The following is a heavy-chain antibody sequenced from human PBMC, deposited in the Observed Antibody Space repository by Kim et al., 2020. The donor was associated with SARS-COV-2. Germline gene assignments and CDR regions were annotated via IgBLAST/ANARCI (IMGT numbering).Heavy chain of an antibody. D-gene: IGHD2-2*01. CDR2: MNPNSGNT. CDR3: SRFSLVVPAATPCYYYGMDV. Sequence: ASVKVSCKASGYTFTSYDINWVRQATGQGLEWMGWMNPNSGNTGYAQKFQGRVTMTRNTSISTAYLELSRLRSKDTAVYYCSRFSLVVPAATPCYYYGMDVWRQGNTVTVSS. V-gene: IGHV1-8*01. J-gene: IGHJ6*02. CDR1: GYTFTSYD.